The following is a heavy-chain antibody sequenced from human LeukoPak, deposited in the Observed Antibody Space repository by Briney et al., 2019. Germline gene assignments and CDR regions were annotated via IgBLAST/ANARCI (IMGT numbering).Heavy chain of an antibody. CDR2: INPSGGST. V-gene: IGHV1-46*01. CDR1: GYTFTSYY. Sequence: ASVKVSCTASGYTFTSYYMHWVRQAPGQGLEWMGIINPSGGSTSYAQKFQGRVTMTRDTSTSTVYMELSSLRSEDTAVYYCARVLGSGWYPNPKYYFDYWGQGTLVTVSS. CDR3: ARVLGSGWYPNPKYYFDY. D-gene: IGHD6-19*01. J-gene: IGHJ4*02.